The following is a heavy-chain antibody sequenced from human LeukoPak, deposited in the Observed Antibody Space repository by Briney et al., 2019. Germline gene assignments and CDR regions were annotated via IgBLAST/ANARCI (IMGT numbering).Heavy chain of an antibody. CDR1: GGSISSYY. CDR3: ARAAALDS. V-gene: IGHV4-4*07. CDR2: IYSSGST. Sequence: SETLSLXCTVSGGSISSYYWTWVRQPAGKGLEWIGRIYSSGSTNYNPSLKSRVSMSVDTSKNQFSLKLSSVTAADSALYYCARAAALDSWGQGTLVTVSS. J-gene: IGHJ4*02. D-gene: IGHD6-13*01.